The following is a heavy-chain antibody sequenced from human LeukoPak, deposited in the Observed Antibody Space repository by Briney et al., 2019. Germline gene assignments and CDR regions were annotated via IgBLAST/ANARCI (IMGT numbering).Heavy chain of an antibody. V-gene: IGHV3-48*04. CDR3: GRDYEERTTDY. J-gene: IGHJ4*02. Sequence: GGSLRLSCAASGFTFSTYSMNWVRQAPGKGLEWVSYISSSSSIINYAESVRGRFTISRDNAKNLLYLQMNSLRAEDTAVYYCGRDYEERTTDYWGQGILVTVSS. D-gene: IGHD3-16*01. CDR1: GFTFSTYS. CDR2: ISSSSSII.